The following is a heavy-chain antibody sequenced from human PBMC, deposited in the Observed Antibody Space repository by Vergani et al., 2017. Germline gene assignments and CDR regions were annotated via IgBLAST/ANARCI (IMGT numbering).Heavy chain of an antibody. Sequence: QVQLEESGPGLVKPSETLSLTCTVSGGSFNTYYWSWIRQSPGKGLEWIGYIYSTGSTNYNPSLNSRVTMSVDTSKNQFSLKLRSVTAADTAVYFWARVMYRDEASTGDRLEGMDIWGEGTTVAISS. D-gene: IGHD3-9*01. V-gene: IGHV4-59*13. CDR2: IYSTGST. CDR1: GGSFNTYY. J-gene: IGHJ6*04. CDR3: ARVMYRDEASTGDRLEGMDI.